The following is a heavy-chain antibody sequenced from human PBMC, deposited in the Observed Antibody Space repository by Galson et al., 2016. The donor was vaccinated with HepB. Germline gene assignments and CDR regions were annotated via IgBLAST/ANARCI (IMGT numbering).Heavy chain of an antibody. Sequence: SVKVSCKASGYTFTSYYLHWVRQAHGQGLEWMGVINPSIGSTSYAQKFQGRVTMTRDTSTSIVYMELSSLRSEATAVYYCARRGATVSSYYYGLDVWDQGTTVTVSS. D-gene: IGHD4-11*01. J-gene: IGHJ6*02. CDR1: GYTFTSYY. CDR2: INPSIGST. CDR3: ARRGATVSSYYYGLDV. V-gene: IGHV1-46*01.